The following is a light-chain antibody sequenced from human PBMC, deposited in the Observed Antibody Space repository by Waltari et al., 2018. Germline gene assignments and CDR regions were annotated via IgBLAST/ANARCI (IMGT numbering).Light chain of an antibody. J-gene: IGKJ1*01. V-gene: IGKV3-11*01. CDR3: QQRSDWPRT. CDR1: QSIGTF. Sequence: EIVLTQSPATLSLSPGDRATLSCRASQSIGTFLAWLQQKPGQAPSLLIYDASYRATVIPARFSGAGSGTDFTLTISSLEPEDFAVYFCQQRSDWPRTFGQGTRVEIK. CDR2: DAS.